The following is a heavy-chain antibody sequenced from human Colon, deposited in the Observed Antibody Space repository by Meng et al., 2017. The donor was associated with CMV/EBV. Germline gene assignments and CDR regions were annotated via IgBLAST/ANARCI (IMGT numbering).Heavy chain of an antibody. Sequence: AASGFTFSSYSMSWVRQAPGMELEWVSSISSKSSYMYYSDSVKGRFTISRDNAKNSLYLQVNSLRAEDTAVYYCARERGYSYGYADYWGQGTLVTVSS. CDR2: ISSKSSYM. J-gene: IGHJ4*02. D-gene: IGHD5-18*01. CDR3: ARERGYSYGYADY. V-gene: IGHV3-21*01. CDR1: GFTFSSYS.